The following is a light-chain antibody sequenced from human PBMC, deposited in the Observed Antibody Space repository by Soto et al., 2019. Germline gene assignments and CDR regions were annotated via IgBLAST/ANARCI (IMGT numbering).Light chain of an antibody. CDR1: QSISSY. CDR3: QQSYSTPST. J-gene: IGKJ1*01. Sequence: DLQMTQSPSSLSASVGERVTITCRASQSISSYLNWYQQKPGKAPKLLIYAASSLQSGVPSRFSGSGSGTDFTLTISSLQPEDFATYYCQQSYSTPSTFGQGTKVDIK. CDR2: AAS. V-gene: IGKV1-39*01.